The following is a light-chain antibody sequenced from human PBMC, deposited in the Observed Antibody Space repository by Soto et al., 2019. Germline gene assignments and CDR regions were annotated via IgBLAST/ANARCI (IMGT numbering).Light chain of an antibody. Sequence: EIVLTRSPGTLSLSPGERATLSCRASQSVSSTYLAWYQQKPGQAPRLLIYGASNRVTGIPDRFSGSGSGTDFTLTISRLEPEDFAVYYCQQYGSSPRTFGQGTKVEIK. CDR1: QSVSSTY. CDR3: QQYGSSPRT. V-gene: IGKV3-20*01. CDR2: GAS. J-gene: IGKJ1*01.